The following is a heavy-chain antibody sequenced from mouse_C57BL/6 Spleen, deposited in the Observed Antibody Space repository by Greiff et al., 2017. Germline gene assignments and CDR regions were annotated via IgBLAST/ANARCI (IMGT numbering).Heavy chain of an antibody. D-gene: IGHD1-1*01. J-gene: IGHJ1*03. Sequence: QVQLKQSGPGLVQPSQSLSITCTVSGFSLTSYGVHWVRQSPGKGLEWLGVIWSGGSTDYNAAFISRLSISKDNSKSQVFFKMNSLQADDTAIYYCARGPLRDWYFDVWGTGTTVTVSS. CDR1: GFSLTSYG. CDR3: ARGPLRDWYFDV. V-gene: IGHV2-2*01. CDR2: IWSGGST.